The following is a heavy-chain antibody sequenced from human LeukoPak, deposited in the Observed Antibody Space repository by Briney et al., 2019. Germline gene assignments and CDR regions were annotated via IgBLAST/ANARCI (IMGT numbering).Heavy chain of an antibody. CDR3: AIRKSGNAIDY. V-gene: IGHV3-66*01. CDR2: IYSGGST. D-gene: IGHD5-12*01. CDR1: GFAVSSNY. Sequence: GGSLRLSCAASGFAVSSNYMSWVRQAPGKGLEWVAVIYSGGSTNYSDSVKGRFTISRDKSKNTLYLLMNSLRAEDTAVYYCAIRKSGNAIDYWGQGTLVTVSS. J-gene: IGHJ4*02.